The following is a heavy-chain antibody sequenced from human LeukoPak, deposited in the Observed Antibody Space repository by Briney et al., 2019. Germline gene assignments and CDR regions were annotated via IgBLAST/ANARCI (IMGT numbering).Heavy chain of an antibody. CDR3: ATWAFYHNLDV. J-gene: IGHJ6*02. CDR2: IKADGGGT. CDR1: GFTIGPYA. V-gene: IGHV3-43*02. Sequence: GGSLRLSCAASGFTIGPYAMYWVRQGPGRGLEWVSVIKADGGGTFYADSVRGRFTTSRDNSKNSLYLQMNSLTSEDTALYYCATWAFYHNLDVWGQGTTVIVSS. D-gene: IGHD2/OR15-2a*01.